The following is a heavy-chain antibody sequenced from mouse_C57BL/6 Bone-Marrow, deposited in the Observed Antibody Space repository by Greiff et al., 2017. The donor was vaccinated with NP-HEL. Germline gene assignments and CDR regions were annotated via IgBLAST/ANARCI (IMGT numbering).Heavy chain of an antibody. CDR1: GYTFTSYW. D-gene: IGHD2-5*01. Sequence: VQLQQPGAELVKPGASVKLSCKASGYTFTSYWMQWVKQRPGQGLEWIGEIDPSDSYTNSNQKFKGKATLTVDTSSSTAYMQLSSLTSEDSAVYYCARGSYYSNYEYYFDYWGQGTTLTVSS. CDR3: ARGSYYSNYEYYFDY. J-gene: IGHJ2*01. V-gene: IGHV1-50*01. CDR2: IDPSDSYT.